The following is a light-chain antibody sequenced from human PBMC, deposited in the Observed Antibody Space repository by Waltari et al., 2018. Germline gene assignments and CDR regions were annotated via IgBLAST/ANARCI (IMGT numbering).Light chain of an antibody. CDR1: QSLVHSDGKTY. CDR3: MQATQWPLT. J-gene: IGKJ1*01. V-gene: IGKV2-30*02. CDR2: KVF. Sequence: DVGMTQSPLSLPVTLGQPATIPCRSTQSLVHSDGKTYLNWFHQRPGQSPRRLMYKVFNRDSGVPDRFSGSGSGTDFTLKISRVEAEDVGAYYCMQATQWPLTFGQGTKVEIK.